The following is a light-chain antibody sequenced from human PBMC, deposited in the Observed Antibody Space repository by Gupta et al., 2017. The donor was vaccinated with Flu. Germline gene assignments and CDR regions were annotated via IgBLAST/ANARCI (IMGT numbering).Light chain of an antibody. CDR2: KDN. J-gene: IGLJ3*02. CDR3: QSADSRATWV. V-gene: IGLV3-25*03. Sequence: QAPVLVIYKDNERCSGIPERFSGSSSGTRVTLTISGIQAEDEDDYYCQSADSRATWVFGGGNKLT.